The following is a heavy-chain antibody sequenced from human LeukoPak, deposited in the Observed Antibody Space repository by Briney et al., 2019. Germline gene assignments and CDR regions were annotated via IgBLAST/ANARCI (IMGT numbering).Heavy chain of an antibody. V-gene: IGHV4-34*01. Sequence: PSETLSLTCTVYGGSFSGYYGSWIRQPPGKGLEWIGEINHSGSTNYNPSLKSRVTISVDTSKNQFSLKLSSVTAADTAVYYCARYRRGQDAFDIWGQGTMVTVSS. CDR3: ARYRRGQDAFDI. CDR2: INHSGST. CDR1: GGSFSGYY. J-gene: IGHJ3*02. D-gene: IGHD3-16*02.